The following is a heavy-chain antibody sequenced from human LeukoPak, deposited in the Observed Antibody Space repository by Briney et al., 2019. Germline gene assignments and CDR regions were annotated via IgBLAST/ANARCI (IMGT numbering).Heavy chain of an antibody. CDR3: ARLHRGSGVIYFYYYMDV. CDR2: MNPNNGNT. V-gene: IGHV1-8*02. Sequence: ASVKVSYKASGYTFTSCDINWVRQAPGQGLEWMASMNPNNGNTAYARKFQGRVTMTRDTSIGTAYLELSALRSEDTAVYYCARLHRGSGVIYFYYYMDVWGKGTTATVSS. D-gene: IGHD1-26*01. J-gene: IGHJ6*03. CDR1: GYTFTSCD.